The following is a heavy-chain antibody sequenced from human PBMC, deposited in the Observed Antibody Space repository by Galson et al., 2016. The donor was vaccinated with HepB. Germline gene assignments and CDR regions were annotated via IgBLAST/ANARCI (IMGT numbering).Heavy chain of an antibody. J-gene: IGHJ4*02. Sequence: SLRLSCAGSGFTFGNYAMHWVRQPPGKGLEWVSGISWNTGNKVYADSVRGRSTISRDNAKNSLYLQMNSLRAEDTALYYCAKDLGKSVGTIAYWGQGALVTVSS. V-gene: IGHV3-9*01. CDR2: ISWNTGNK. CDR3: AKDLGKSVGTIAY. CDR1: GFTFGNYA. D-gene: IGHD5/OR15-5a*01.